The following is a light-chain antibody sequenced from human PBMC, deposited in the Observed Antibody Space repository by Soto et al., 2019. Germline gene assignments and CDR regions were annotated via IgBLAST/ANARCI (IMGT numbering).Light chain of an antibody. CDR2: AAS. CDR3: QQSFSTPQT. J-gene: IGKJ1*01. CDR1: QTISDC. Sequence: DIQMTQPPSSLSASLGDRVTITCRASQTISDCLNWYQHKPGKAPKLLIYAASSLQGGVPSRFSGSGSGTNFTLTISGLQSEDLATYFCQQSFSTPQTFGQGTKVDIK. V-gene: IGKV1-39*01.